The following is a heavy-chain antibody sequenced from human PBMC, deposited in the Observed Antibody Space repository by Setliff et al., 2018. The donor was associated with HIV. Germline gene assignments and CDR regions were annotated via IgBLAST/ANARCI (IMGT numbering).Heavy chain of an antibody. V-gene: IGHV4-4*07. CDR1: DSGTYY. CDR3: ARGSYYFYGMDV. CDR2: VSSRGDT. J-gene: IGHJ6*02. Sequence: TLSLTCTVSDSGTYYWSWIRQPAGKGLEWIGRVSSRGDTNYNPSLKSRVTMSVDTSKNQFSLKLSSVTAADTAVYNCARGSYYFYGMDVWGQGTTVTVSS.